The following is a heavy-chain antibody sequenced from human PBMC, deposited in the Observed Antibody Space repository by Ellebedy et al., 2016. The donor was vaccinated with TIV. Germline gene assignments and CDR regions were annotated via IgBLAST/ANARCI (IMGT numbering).Heavy chain of an antibody. D-gene: IGHD3-10*01. J-gene: IGHJ4*01. V-gene: IGHV5-51*01. CDR2: IYPDNSDT. CDR3: ARRYFDSGSYSPYYFDY. Sequence: GESLKISCKGSGYSFANSWIGWGRQMPGKGLEYMGIIYPDNSDTRYSPSFEGQVTISADKSISTAYLQWSGLKASDTAMYYCARRYFDSGSYSPYYFDYWGLGTLVTVSS. CDR1: GYSFANSW.